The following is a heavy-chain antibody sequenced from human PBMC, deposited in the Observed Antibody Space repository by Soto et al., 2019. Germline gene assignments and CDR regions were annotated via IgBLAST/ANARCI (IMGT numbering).Heavy chain of an antibody. Sequence: QVQLVESGGGVVQPGRSLRLSCAASGFTFSTYGMHWVRQAPGKGLEWVAVISYDGGDKYYADSVKGRFTISRDKSKNTLYLQMNSLRTEDTAVYYCAKLFYYGSGSTDYWGQGTLVTVSS. J-gene: IGHJ4*02. D-gene: IGHD3-10*01. CDR3: AKLFYYGSGSTDY. CDR2: ISYDGGDK. CDR1: GFTFSTYG. V-gene: IGHV3-30*18.